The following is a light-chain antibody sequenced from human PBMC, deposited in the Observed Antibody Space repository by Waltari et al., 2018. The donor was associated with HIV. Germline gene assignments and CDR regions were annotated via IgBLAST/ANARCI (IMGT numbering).Light chain of an antibody. J-gene: IGKJ4*01. V-gene: IGKV3-20*01. Sequence: IVLSPSPGTTYASPWERATLPCRASQSLSGTSLAWYQQRPGQAPRLLLSDASTRASDIPDRFSGSGSATDFTLTISGLEPEDFATYYCQQYVMSPLTFGGGTRVQV. CDR2: DAS. CDR3: QQYVMSPLT. CDR1: QSLSGTS.